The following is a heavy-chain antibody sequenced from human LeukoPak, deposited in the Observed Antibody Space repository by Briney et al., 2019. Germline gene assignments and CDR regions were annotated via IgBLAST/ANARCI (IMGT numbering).Heavy chain of an antibody. CDR2: IWYDGSNK. D-gene: IGHD6-13*01. Sequence: GRSLRLSCAASGFTFSRYGMHWVRRAPGKGLEWVAVIWYDGSNKYYADSVKGRFTISRDNSKNTLYLQMNSLRAEDTAVYYCARSDLIAAAGSYYYYGMDVWGQGTTVTVSS. CDR1: GFTFSRYG. CDR3: ARSDLIAAAGSYYYYGMDV. J-gene: IGHJ6*02. V-gene: IGHV3-33*01.